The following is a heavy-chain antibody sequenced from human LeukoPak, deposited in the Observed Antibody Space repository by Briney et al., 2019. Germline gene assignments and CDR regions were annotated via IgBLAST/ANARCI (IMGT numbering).Heavy chain of an antibody. J-gene: IGHJ4*02. CDR1: GGTFSSYA. CDR3: ARDYGDQRNGFDY. V-gene: IGHV1-69*04. D-gene: IGHD4-17*01. Sequence: GASVKVSCKASGGTFSSYAISWVRQAPGQGLEWMGRIIPILGIANYAQKLQGTVTMTTDTSTSTAYMELRSLRSDDTAVYYCARDYGDQRNGFDYWGQGTLVTVSS. CDR2: IIPILGIA.